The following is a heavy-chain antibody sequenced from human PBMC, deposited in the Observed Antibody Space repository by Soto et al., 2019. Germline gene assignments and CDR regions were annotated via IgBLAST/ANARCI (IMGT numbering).Heavy chain of an antibody. V-gene: IGHV1-69*13. CDR3: ARAPMVDFYYYYGMDV. Sequence: VASVKVSCKASGGTFSSYAISWVRQAPGQGLEWMGGIIPIFGTANYAQKFQGRVTITADESTSTAYMELSSLRSEDTAVYYCARAPMVDFYYYYGMDVWGQGTTVTVSS. D-gene: IGHD2-15*01. CDR1: GGTFSSYA. J-gene: IGHJ6*02. CDR2: IIPIFGTA.